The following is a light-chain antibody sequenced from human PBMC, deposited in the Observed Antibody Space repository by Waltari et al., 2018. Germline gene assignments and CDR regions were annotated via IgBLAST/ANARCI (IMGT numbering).Light chain of an antibody. J-gene: IGKJ4*01. CDR1: QNIRNNY. V-gene: IGKV3-20*01. CDR2: DAS. CDR3: QQYVTSPLT. Sequence: ENVLTQSPGSLSLSPGERATLSCRASQNIRNNYLAWYQQRPGQAPRLLIFDASSRATCTPDRMSGSGACTDFSLTISRLEQEDFAVDYCQQYVTSPLTFGGGTKVEIK.